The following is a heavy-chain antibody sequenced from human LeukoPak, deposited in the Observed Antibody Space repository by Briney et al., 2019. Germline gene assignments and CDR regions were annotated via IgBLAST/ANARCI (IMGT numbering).Heavy chain of an antibody. CDR1: GFTFSSYS. CDR2: ISSSSSYI. Sequence: GGSLRLSCAASGFTFSSYSMSWVRQAPGKGLEWVSSISSSSSYIYYADSVKGRFTISRDNAKNSLYLQMNSLRAEDTAVYYCARVTKIAAAGWYYYYYYMDVWGKGTTVTVSS. V-gene: IGHV3-21*01. J-gene: IGHJ6*03. D-gene: IGHD6-13*01. CDR3: ARVTKIAAAGWYYYYYYMDV.